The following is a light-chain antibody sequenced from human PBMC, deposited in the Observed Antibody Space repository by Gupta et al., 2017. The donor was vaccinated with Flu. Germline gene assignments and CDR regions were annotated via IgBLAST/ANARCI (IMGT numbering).Light chain of an antibody. Sequence: DIKVTQSPSSLSASVGDRGTLTCRTSEIINTYLNWYQQKPGKAPKLLIYVASHLHSGVPARFSGSGSGTDFTLTISNLQPEDFAIYYCQQRRSWRLTFGQGTQVEIK. CDR3: QQRRSWRLT. CDR2: VAS. V-gene: IGKV1-39*01. J-gene: IGKJ5*01. CDR1: EIINTY.